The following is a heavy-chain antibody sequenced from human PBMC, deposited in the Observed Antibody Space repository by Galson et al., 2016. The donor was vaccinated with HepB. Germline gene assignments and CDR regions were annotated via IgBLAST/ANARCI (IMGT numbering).Heavy chain of an antibody. V-gene: IGHV4-30-2*01. D-gene: IGHD3-9*01. CDR2: IYHSGTA. J-gene: IGHJ4*02. Sequence: TLSLTCAVSGGSVSSPAYSWHWIRQAPGKGLQWIGYIYHSGTAYNNPSLGSRVTMSVDESKNELSLNLRSVSAADTAIYYCARAQLRHFDWLPRPTIYSLDSWGQGTLVTVSS. CDR1: GGSVSSPAYS. CDR3: ARAQLRHFDWLPRPTIYSLDS.